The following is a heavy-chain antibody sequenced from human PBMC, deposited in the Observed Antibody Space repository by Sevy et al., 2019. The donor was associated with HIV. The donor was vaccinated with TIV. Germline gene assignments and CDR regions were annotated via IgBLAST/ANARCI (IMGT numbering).Heavy chain of an antibody. CDR3: ARDRDVVNTMVRGVKDLYYYYGMDV. J-gene: IGHJ6*02. CDR2: IYTSGST. CDR1: GGSISSYY. V-gene: IGHV4-4*07. Sequence: SETLSLTCTVSGGSISSYYWSWIRQPAGKGLEWIGRIYTSGSTNYNPSLKSRVTMSVDTSKNQFSLKLGSVTAADTAVYYCARDRDVVNTMVRGVKDLYYYYGMDVWGQGTTVTVSS. D-gene: IGHD3-10*01.